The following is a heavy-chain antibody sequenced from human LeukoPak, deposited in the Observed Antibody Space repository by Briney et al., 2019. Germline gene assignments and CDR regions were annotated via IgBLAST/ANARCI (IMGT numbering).Heavy chain of an antibody. J-gene: IGHJ4*02. D-gene: IGHD6-19*01. CDR1: VFTLRSCD. Sequence: GGSQTLSCAPSVFTLRSCDIQWIPEAPGKGLEGVAVISHDESIKNYADSVKGRFTISRDNSKNTLYLQMNSLRAEDTAVYYCAGQWLRRKVSHYFDYWGQGTQVTVSA. V-gene: IGHV3-30*03. CDR3: AGQWLRRKVSHYFDY. CDR2: ISHDESIK.